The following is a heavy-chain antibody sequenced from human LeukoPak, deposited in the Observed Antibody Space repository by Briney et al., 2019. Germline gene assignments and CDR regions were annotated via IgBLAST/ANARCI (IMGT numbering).Heavy chain of an antibody. D-gene: IGHD3-10*01. CDR2: ISSSSSYI. CDR3: ARGYYGSGSYLNDY. CDR1: GFTFSSYS. V-gene: IGHV3-21*01. J-gene: IGHJ4*02. Sequence: GGSLRLSCAASGFTFSSYSMNWVRQAPGKGLEWVSSISSSSSYIYYADSVKGRFTISRDNAKNSLYLQMYSLRAEDTAVYYCARGYYGSGSYLNDYWGQGTLVTVSS.